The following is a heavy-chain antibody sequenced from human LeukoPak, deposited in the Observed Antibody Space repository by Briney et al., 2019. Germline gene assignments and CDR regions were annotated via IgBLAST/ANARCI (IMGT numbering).Heavy chain of an antibody. D-gene: IGHD6-19*01. CDR1: GFTFSSYA. CDR3: ATLGGSGWYS. Sequence: KSGGSLRLSCAASGFTFSSYAMSWVRQAPGKGLEWVSSISSSSSYIYYADSVKGRFTISRDNAKNSLYLQMNSLRAEDTAVYYCATLGGSGWYSWGQGTLVTVSS. CDR2: ISSSSSYI. J-gene: IGHJ4*02. V-gene: IGHV3-21*01.